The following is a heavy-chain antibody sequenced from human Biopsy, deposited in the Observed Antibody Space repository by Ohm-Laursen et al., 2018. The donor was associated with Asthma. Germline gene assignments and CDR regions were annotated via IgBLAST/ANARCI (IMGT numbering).Heavy chain of an antibody. D-gene: IGHD6-19*01. CDR1: GFTFSSSA. CDR2: ITGSGGTT. CDR3: AKDFRGIAVAGDRGFDY. V-gene: IGHV3-23*01. Sequence: GSLRLSCAASGFTFSSSAMSWVRQAPGKGLERVSAITGSGGTTYYADSVRGRFTISRDNSKSTLFLRMDSLSAEDTAVYYCAKDFRGIAVAGDRGFDYWGQGTLVTVSS. J-gene: IGHJ4*02.